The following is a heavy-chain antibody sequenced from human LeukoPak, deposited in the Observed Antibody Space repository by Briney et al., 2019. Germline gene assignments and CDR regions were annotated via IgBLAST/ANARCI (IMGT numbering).Heavy chain of an antibody. D-gene: IGHD2-2*01. Sequence: GESLKISCKGSGYSFTSYWIGWVRQMPGKGLEWMWIIYPGDSDTRYSPSFQGQVTIPADKSISTAYLQWSSLKASDTAMYYCARQGGSTSYYFDYWGQGTLVTVSS. CDR1: GYSFTSYW. CDR2: IYPGDSDT. J-gene: IGHJ4*02. V-gene: IGHV5-51*01. CDR3: ARQGGSTSYYFDY.